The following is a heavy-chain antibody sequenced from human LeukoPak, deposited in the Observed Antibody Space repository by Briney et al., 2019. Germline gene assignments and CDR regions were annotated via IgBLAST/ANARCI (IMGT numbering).Heavy chain of an antibody. Sequence: SETLSLTCAVYGGSFSGYYWIWLRQPPGKGLEWIGEINHSGSTNYNPSLKSRVTISVDTSKNQFSLKLSSVTAADTAVYYCARGYCSSNSCWFDPWGQGTLVTVSS. V-gene: IGHV4-34*01. J-gene: IGHJ5*02. CDR1: GGSFSGYY. D-gene: IGHD2-2*01. CDR2: INHSGST. CDR3: ARGYCSSNSCWFDP.